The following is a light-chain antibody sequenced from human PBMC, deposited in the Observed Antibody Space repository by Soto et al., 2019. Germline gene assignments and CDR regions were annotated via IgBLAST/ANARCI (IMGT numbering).Light chain of an antibody. CDR3: QQAYGAPPT. Sequence: DIQMTQSPSSLSASVGDRVTITGRASQSITTYLNWYQQTSGEAPKLLIYAAARLQTGVPSRFSGSGSGTDFTLTISSLQPEDCATYYCQQAYGAPPTFCQGTKVEIK. CDR2: AAA. J-gene: IGKJ1*01. V-gene: IGKV1-39*01. CDR1: QSITTY.